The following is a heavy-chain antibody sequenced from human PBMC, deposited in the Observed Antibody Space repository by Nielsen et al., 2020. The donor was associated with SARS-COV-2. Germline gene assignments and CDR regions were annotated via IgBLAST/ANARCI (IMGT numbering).Heavy chain of an antibody. Sequence: SATLSLTCTVSGGSISSSSYYWGWIRQPPGKGLEWIGSIYYSGSTYYNPSLRSRVTILVGTSKNHFSLKLTSVTAADTAVYYCARDRWQQLVMTYWGQGTLVTVSS. CDR1: GGSISSSSYY. CDR3: ARDRWQQLVMTY. D-gene: IGHD6-13*01. J-gene: IGHJ4*02. V-gene: IGHV4-39*07. CDR2: IYYSGST.